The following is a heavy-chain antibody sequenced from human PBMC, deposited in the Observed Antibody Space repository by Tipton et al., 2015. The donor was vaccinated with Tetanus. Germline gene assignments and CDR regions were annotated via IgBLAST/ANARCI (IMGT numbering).Heavy chain of an antibody. CDR2: IFHNGTT. D-gene: IGHD6-13*01. Sequence: TLSLTCSVSGVSISTTNYWTWVRQPPGKGLEWIAEIFHNGTTNYNPSFKGRVTMSLDRSKNQFSLNLHSVTAADTAVYFCARDFGSNHNWFDPWGQGTPVTVSS. J-gene: IGHJ5*02. CDR1: GVSISTTNY. V-gene: IGHV4-4*01. CDR3: ARDFGSNHNWFDP.